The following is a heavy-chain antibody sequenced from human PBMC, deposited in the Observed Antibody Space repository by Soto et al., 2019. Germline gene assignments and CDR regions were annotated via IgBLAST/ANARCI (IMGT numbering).Heavy chain of an antibody. J-gene: IGHJ6*02. CDR1: GVTCGSYS. CDR2: IYTSGSTI. Sequence: GGALRLSCADSGVTCGSYSMNWVRQSPWKGLEWVSYIYTSGSTIYYADSVKGRFTISRDNAKNSLYLQMNSLRDEDTAVYYCARDRCSSTSCPYYYYGMDVWGQGTTVPVSS. V-gene: IGHV3-48*02. D-gene: IGHD2-2*01. CDR3: ARDRCSSTSCPYYYYGMDV.